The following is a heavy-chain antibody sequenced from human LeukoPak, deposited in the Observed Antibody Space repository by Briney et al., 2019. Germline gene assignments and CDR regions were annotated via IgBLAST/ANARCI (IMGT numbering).Heavy chain of an antibody. CDR3: ARTLGYCSSTSCYARYNWFDP. CDR1: GGTFSSYA. V-gene: IGHV1-69*01. J-gene: IGHJ5*02. Sequence: SVKVSCKASGGTFSSYAISWVRQAPGQGLAWMGGIIPIFGTANYAQKFQGRVTITADESTSTAYMELSSLRSEDTAVYYCARTLGYCSSTSCYARYNWFDPWGQGTLVTVSS. D-gene: IGHD2-2*01. CDR2: IIPIFGTA.